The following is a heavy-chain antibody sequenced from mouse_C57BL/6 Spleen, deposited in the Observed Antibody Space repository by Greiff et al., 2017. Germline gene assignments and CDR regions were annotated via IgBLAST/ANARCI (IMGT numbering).Heavy chain of an antibody. J-gene: IGHJ4*01. CDR1: GYTFTSSW. CDR2: IDPNSGGT. CDR3: AREEYGNYGLAMDY. Sequence: QVQLQQPGAELVKPGASVKLSCKASGYTFTSSWMHWAKPRPGRGLEWIGRIDPNSGGTKYNEKFKSKATLTVDKPSSTAYMQLSSLTSEDSAVYYCAREEYGNYGLAMDYWGQGTSVTVSS. V-gene: IGHV1-72*01. D-gene: IGHD2-10*02.